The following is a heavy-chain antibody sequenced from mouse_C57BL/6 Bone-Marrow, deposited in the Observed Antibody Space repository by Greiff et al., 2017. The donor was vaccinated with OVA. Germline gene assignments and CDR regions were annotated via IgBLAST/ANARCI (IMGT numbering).Heavy chain of an antibody. D-gene: IGHD1-1*01. J-gene: IGHJ4*01. Sequence: EVQGVESGGDLVKPGGSLKLSCAASGFTFSSYGMSWVRQTPDKRLEWVATISSGGSYTYYPDSVKGRFTLSRDNAKNTLYLQMSSLKSEDTAMYYCASLFSYGYAMDYWGQGTSVTVSS. CDR3: ASLFSYGYAMDY. CDR1: GFTFSSYG. V-gene: IGHV5-6*01. CDR2: ISSGGSYT.